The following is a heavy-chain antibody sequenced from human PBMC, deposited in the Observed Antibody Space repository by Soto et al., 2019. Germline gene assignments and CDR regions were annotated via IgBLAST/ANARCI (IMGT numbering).Heavy chain of an antibody. J-gene: IGHJ3*02. Sequence: GGSLRLSCATSVFTFSNAWMAWVRQAPGKGLEWVGRIKSIADGGTTNYSAPVKGRFSISRHDSENTLYLQMNSLRVEDTGIYYCHAPHGRNAFDIWGPGTVVTVSS. CDR2: IKSIADGGTT. V-gene: IGHV3-15*01. CDR1: VFTFSNAW. CDR3: HAPHGRNAFDI. D-gene: IGHD2-8*01.